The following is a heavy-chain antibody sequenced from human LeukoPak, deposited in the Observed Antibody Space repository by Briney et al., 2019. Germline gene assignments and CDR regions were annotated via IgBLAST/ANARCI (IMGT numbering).Heavy chain of an antibody. CDR1: GYTFTGYY. CDR2: INPNSGGT. D-gene: IGHD5-12*01. Sequence: ASVKVSCKASGYTFTGYYMHWVRQAPGQGLEWMGWINPNSGGTNYAQKFQGRVTMTRDTSISTAYMELSRLRSDDTAVYYCARDRRGATIVWYWFDPWGQGTLVTVSS. CDR3: ARDRRGATIVWYWFDP. V-gene: IGHV1-2*02. J-gene: IGHJ5*02.